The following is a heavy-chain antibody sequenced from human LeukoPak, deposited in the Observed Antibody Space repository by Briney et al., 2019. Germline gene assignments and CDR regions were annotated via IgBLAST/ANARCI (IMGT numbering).Heavy chain of an antibody. Sequence: PGGSLRLSYVASGYIFNNYGMHWVRQAPGKGLEWVALISYDGSNKNYADSVKGRFTITRDNSKNTVYLQMNSLRAEDAAVYYCAFYRGAHSYFPYWGQGTQVTVSS. CDR2: ISYDGSNK. J-gene: IGHJ4*02. CDR1: GYIFNNYG. D-gene: IGHD3-10*01. CDR3: AFYRGAHSYFPY. V-gene: IGHV3-30*03.